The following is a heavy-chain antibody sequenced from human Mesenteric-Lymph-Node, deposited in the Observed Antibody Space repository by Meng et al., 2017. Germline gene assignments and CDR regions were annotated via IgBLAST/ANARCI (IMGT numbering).Heavy chain of an antibody. J-gene: IGHJ2*01. CDR3: ARKGYDYVWGADWYFDL. Sequence: SETLSLTCTVSGGSIGSTSYYWGWIRQPPGKGLEWIGSLLYSGSTYYNPALRSRVTISVDTSMNQFSLKLTSVTAADTAVYYCARKGYDYVWGADWYFDLWGRGTLVTVSS. CDR2: LLYSGST. CDR1: GGSIGSTSYY. V-gene: IGHV4-39*07. D-gene: IGHD3-16*01.